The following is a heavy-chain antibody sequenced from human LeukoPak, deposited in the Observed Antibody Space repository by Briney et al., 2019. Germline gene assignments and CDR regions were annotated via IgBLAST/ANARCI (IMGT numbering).Heavy chain of an antibody. CDR3: ARGGQWLVGGYYFDY. CDR1: GFTFSSYA. D-gene: IGHD6-19*01. CDR2: ISSNGGST. Sequence: PGGSLRLSCAASGFTFSSYAMSWVRQAPGKGLEYVSAISSNGGSTYYANSVKGRFTISRDNSKNTLYLQMGSLRAEDMAVYYCARGGQWLVGGYYFDYWGQGTLVTVSS. V-gene: IGHV3-64*01. J-gene: IGHJ4*02.